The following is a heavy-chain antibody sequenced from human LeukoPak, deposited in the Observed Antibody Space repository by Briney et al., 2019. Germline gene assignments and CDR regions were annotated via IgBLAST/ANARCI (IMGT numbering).Heavy chain of an antibody. Sequence: GASVKVSCKASGGTFSSYAISWVRQAPGQGHEWMGRIIPILGIANYAQKFQGRVTITADKSTSTAYMELSSLRSEDTAVYYCARTSGSYYCLEYWGQGTLVTVSS. D-gene: IGHD1-26*01. CDR3: ARTSGSYYCLEY. J-gene: IGHJ4*02. CDR2: IIPILGIA. CDR1: GGTFSSYA. V-gene: IGHV1-69*04.